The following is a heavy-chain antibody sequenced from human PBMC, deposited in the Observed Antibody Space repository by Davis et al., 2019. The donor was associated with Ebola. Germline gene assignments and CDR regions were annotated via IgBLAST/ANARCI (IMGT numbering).Heavy chain of an antibody. V-gene: IGHV6-1*01. D-gene: IGHD4-11*01. J-gene: IGHJ3*02. Sequence: HSQTLSLTCAISGNSVSSNTAAWNWIRQSPSRGLEWLGRTYYRSKWYNDYAVSMKSRITINPDTSKNQFSLQLNSMTPEDTAVYYCARGNRYRSNAFDIWGQGTMVTVSS. CDR2: TYYRSKWYN. CDR1: GNSVSSNTAA. CDR3: ARGNRYRSNAFDI.